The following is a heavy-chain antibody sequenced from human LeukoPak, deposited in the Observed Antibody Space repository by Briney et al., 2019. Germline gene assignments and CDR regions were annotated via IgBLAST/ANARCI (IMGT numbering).Heavy chain of an antibody. J-gene: IGHJ4*02. CDR3: ARDSGNYVSPWTGTFDY. CDR1: GDSISSSDYY. V-gene: IGHV4-39*07. Sequence: SETLSLTCTVSGDSISSSDYYWGWIRQPPGKGLEWIGSIHSSGNIYYNPSLKSRVTISLDTSNNQFSLRLFSVSAADTAVYYCARDSGNYVSPWTGTFDYWGQGTLVTVSS. D-gene: IGHD1-7*01. CDR2: IHSSGNI.